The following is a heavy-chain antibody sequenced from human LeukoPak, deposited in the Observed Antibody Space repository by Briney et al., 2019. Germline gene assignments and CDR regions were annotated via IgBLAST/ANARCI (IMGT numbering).Heavy chain of an antibody. Sequence: PGGSLRLPCAPSGFPFRAYALSGSPQPPGKGWEGVSAISGSGGSTYYADSVKGRFTISRDNSKNTLYLQMNSLRAEDTAVYYCAKDGRVRGFDYWGQGTLVTVSS. CDR3: AKDGRVRGFDY. D-gene: IGHD3-10*01. J-gene: IGHJ4*02. CDR2: ISGSGGST. CDR1: GFPFRAYA. V-gene: IGHV3-23*01.